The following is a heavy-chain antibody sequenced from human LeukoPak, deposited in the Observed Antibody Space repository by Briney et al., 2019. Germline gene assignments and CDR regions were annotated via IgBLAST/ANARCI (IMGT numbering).Heavy chain of an antibody. CDR2: IYHSGST. V-gene: IGHV4-38-2*02. J-gene: IGHJ3*02. Sequence: SETLSLTCTVSGYSISSGYYWGWIRQPPGKGLEWIGSIYHSGSTYYNPSLKSRVTISVDTSKNQFSLKLSSVTAADTAVYYCARDSYYYDSSGYSSRRAFDIWGQGTMVTVSS. CDR1: GYSISSGYY. CDR3: ARDSYYYDSSGYSSRRAFDI. D-gene: IGHD3-22*01.